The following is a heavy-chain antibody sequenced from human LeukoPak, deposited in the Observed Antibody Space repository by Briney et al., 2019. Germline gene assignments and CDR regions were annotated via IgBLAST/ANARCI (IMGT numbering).Heavy chain of an antibody. CDR2: ISSSSSYI. J-gene: IGHJ4*02. CDR1: GFTFSSYS. CDR3: AKYLRVGALFDY. Sequence: TGGSLRLSCAASGFTFSSYSMNWVRQAPGKGLEWISSISSSSSYIYYADSVKGRFTISRDNAKNSLYLQMNSLRAEDTAVYYCAKYLRVGALFDYWGQGTLVTVSS. D-gene: IGHD1-26*01. V-gene: IGHV3-21*04.